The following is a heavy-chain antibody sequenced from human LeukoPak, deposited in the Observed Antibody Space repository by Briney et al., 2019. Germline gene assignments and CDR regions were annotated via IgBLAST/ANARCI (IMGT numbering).Heavy chain of an antibody. D-gene: IGHD2-2*01. CDR3: ARGLVEVVGGYFDL. CDR1: GGSIGSGDYY. Sequence: SQTLSLTCTVSGGSIGSGDYYWSWIRQPPGKGLEWIEYIYYSGSTYYNPSLKSRVTISVDTSKNQFSLKLSSVTAADTAVYYCARGLVEVVGGYFDLWGRGTLVTVSS. V-gene: IGHV4-30-4*01. CDR2: IYYSGST. J-gene: IGHJ2*01.